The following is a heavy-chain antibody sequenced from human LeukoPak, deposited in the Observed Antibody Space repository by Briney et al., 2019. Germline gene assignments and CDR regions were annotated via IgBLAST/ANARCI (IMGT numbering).Heavy chain of an antibody. Sequence: SETLSLTCAVYGGSFSGYYWSWIRQPPGKGLEWIGEINHSGSTNYNPSLKSRVTISVDTSKNQFSLKLSSVTAADTAVYYCARGRRRFGLNWLDPWGQGTLVTVSS. CDR1: GGSFSGYY. D-gene: IGHD3-10*01. CDR3: ARGRRRFGLNWLDP. V-gene: IGHV4-34*01. J-gene: IGHJ5*02. CDR2: INHSGST.